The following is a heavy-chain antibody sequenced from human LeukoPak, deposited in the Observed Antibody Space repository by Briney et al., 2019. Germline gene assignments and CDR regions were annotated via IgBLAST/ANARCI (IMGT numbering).Heavy chain of an antibody. CDR1: GVSISSSSYY. J-gene: IGHJ6*02. CDR3: ARLIRATNGMDV. CDR2: IYYSGST. Sequence: PSETLSLTCTVSGVSISSSSYYWGWIRQPPGKGLGWIGRIYYSGSTYYNPSIKNRVTISVDRSKNQFSLKLSSVTAADTAVYYCARLIRATNGMDVWGQGTTVTVSS. V-gene: IGHV4-39*07. D-gene: IGHD1-26*01.